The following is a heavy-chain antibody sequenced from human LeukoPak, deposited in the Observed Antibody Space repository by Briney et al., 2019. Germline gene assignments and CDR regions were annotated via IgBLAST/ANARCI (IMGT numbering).Heavy chain of an antibody. V-gene: IGHV3-74*01. CDR3: ARDPFGSEGF. D-gene: IGHD3-10*01. J-gene: IGHJ4*02. CDR1: GFTLSSYW. Sequence: PGGSLRLSCAASGFTLSSYWMNWVRQTPGKGLVWVSRINSDGSSSSYADSVKGRFTISRDNAKNTLYLQMNSLRVEDTAVYYCARDPFGSEGFWGQGSLVTVSS. CDR2: INSDGSSS.